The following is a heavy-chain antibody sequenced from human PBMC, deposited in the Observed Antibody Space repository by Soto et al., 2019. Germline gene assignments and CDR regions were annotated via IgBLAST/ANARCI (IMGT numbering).Heavy chain of an antibody. CDR2: ITSSNTYI. CDR1: GFTFSAYS. D-gene: IGHD5-18*01. J-gene: IGHJ4*02. Sequence: EVQLVESGGGLVKPGGSLRLSCVASGFTFSAYSMSWVRQAAGQGLEWVSSITSSNTYIYYTRSVEGRFTISRDDAKNSPHLQMNSLRAEDTAVYYCARDLLEGYGHARQPDYWGQGTLVTVSS. CDR3: ARDLLEGYGHARQPDY. V-gene: IGHV3-21*06.